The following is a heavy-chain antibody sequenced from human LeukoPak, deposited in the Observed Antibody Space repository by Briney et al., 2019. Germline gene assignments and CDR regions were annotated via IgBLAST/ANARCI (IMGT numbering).Heavy chain of an antibody. CDR3: TIIPNVILFTHYSEY. CDR2: IIPFLGTT. D-gene: IGHD2-21*01. V-gene: IGHV1-69*13. Sequence: GASVKVSCKASGGVFTTYAISWVRQAPGQGLEWMGGIIPFLGTTNYAQKFQGRVTITADEPTRTAYMELTYLRSDDTAVYYCTIIPNVILFTHYSEYWGQGTLVTVSS. J-gene: IGHJ4*02. CDR1: GGVFTTYA.